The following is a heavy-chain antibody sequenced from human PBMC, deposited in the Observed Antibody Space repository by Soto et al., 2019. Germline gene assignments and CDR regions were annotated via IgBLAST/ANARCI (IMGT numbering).Heavy chain of an antibody. CDR1: GYTFTSYY. Sequence: ASVKVSCKASGYTFTSYYMHWVRQAPGQGLEWMGIINPSGGSTIYAQKFQGRVTMTEDTSTDTAYMELSSLRSEDTAVYYCAREIGSSSWSLDYWGQGTLVTVSS. CDR3: AREIGSSSWSLDY. CDR2: INPSGGST. V-gene: IGHV1-46*01. J-gene: IGHJ4*02. D-gene: IGHD6-13*01.